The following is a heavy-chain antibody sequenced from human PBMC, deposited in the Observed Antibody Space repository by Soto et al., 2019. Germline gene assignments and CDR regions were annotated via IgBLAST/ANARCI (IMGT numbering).Heavy chain of an antibody. CDR1: GFSFNIFA. J-gene: IGHJ5*02. V-gene: IGHV3-23*01. D-gene: IGHD3-22*01. CDR3: AKDLTSYDRRAPFDT. CDR2: VSGGGCST. Sequence: EVKLLESGGRLVQPGGSLRLSCAASGFSFNIFAMNWVRQAPGQELEWVSGVSGGGCSTYYADSEKGRFTISRYNSNNPLYLQMNRLRADDSGVYCCAKDLTSYDRRAPFDTWGQGTLVTVSS.